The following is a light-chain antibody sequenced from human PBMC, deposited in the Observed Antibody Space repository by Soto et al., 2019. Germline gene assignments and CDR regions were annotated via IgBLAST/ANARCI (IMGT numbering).Light chain of an antibody. J-gene: IGKJ2*01. V-gene: IGKV1-5*02. CDR2: GAS. CDR3: QQYATSSPT. CDR1: QSIISG. Sequence: DSKMTQSPPTLSASVGDGVTIICGASQSIISGWAWYKQRPRKAPKLLIFGASTLESGVPSRFSGNGSGTEFTLTISRLQPTDFATYYCQQYATSSPTFGQGTKLEIK.